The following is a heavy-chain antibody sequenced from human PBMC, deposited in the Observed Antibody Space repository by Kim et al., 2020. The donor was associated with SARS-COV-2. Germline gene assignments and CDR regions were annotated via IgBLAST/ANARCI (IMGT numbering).Heavy chain of an antibody. V-gene: IGHV4-59*13. CDR3: ASIPSGYYDSDAFDI. D-gene: IGHD3-22*01. CDR1: GGSISSYY. J-gene: IGHJ3*02. CDR2: IYYSGST. Sequence: SETLSLTCTVSGGSISSYYWSWIRQPPGKGLEWIGYIYYSGSTNYNPSLKSRVTISVDTSKNQFSLKLSSVTAADTAVYYCASIPSGYYDSDAFDIWGQGTMVTVSS.